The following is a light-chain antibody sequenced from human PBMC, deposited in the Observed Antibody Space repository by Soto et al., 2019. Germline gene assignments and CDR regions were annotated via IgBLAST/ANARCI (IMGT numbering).Light chain of an antibody. CDR1: TGAVTSGYY. CDR2: NTN. CDR3: LLYYGGAVV. J-gene: IGLJ2*01. V-gene: IGLV7-43*01. Sequence: QAVVTQEPSLTVSPGGTITLTCASSTGAVTSGYYPNWFQQKPGQAPRALIYNTNNKHPWTPARFSGSLLGGKAALTLSGVQPEDEAEYYCLLYYGGAVVFGGGTKVTVL.